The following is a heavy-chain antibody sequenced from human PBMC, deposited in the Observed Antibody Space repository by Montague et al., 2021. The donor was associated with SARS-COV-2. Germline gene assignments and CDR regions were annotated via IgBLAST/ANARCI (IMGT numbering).Heavy chain of an antibody. CDR3: ARNGYCSSTSCSIYGMDV. J-gene: IGHJ6*02. CDR1: GFTFSSYS. D-gene: IGHD2-2*01. Sequence: SLRLSCAASGFTFSSYSMNWVRQAPGQGLEWFSSISSSSSYIYYADSVKGRFTISRDNAKNSLYLQMNSLRAEDTAVYYCARNGYCSSTSCSIYGMDVWGQGTTVTVSS. V-gene: IGHV3-21*01. CDR2: ISSSSSYI.